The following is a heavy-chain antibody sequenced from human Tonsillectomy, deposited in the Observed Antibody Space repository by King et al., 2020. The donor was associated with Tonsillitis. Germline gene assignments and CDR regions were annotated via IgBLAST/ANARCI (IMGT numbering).Heavy chain of an antibody. Sequence: TLKESGPTLVKPTQTLTLTCTFSGFPLSTSGVGVGWIRQPPGKALEWLALIYWDDDKSYSPYLKSRLTITKDTAKNQVVLTMTNMDPVDAATYYCAHVTLTTTPADSWGQGTLVTVSS. J-gene: IGHJ4*02. D-gene: IGHD2-15*01. CDR3: AHVTLTTTPADS. CDR2: IYWDDDK. CDR1: GFPLSTSGVG. V-gene: IGHV2-5*02.